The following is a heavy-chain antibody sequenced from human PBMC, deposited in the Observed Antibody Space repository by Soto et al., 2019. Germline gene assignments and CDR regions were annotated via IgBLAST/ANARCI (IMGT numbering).Heavy chain of an antibody. CDR2: ISGSGGST. CDR3: AKWGFTITNREDNY. CDR1: GFTFSSYA. V-gene: IGHV3-23*01. J-gene: IGHJ4*02. Sequence: PGGSLRLSCAASGFTFSSYAMSWVRQAPGKGLEWVSAISGSGGSTYYADSVKGRFTISRDNSKNTLYLQMNSLRAEYTAVYYCAKWGFTITNREDNYWGQGTLVTVSS. D-gene: IGHD5-12*01.